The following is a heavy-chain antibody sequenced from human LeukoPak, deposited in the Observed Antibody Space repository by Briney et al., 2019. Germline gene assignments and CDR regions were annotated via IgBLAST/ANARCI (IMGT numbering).Heavy chain of an antibody. CDR1: GDSISGNHY. J-gene: IGHJ4*02. CDR2: IYYSGSA. V-gene: IGHV4-39*07. D-gene: IGHD3-22*01. Sequence: SETLSLTCTVSGDSISGNHYWNWIRQPAGKGLEWIGRIYYSGSAYYNPSLKSRVTISVDKSKNQFSLKLSSVTAADTAVYYCARAPDYDSSGRSDYWGQGTLVTVSS. CDR3: ARAPDYDSSGRSDY.